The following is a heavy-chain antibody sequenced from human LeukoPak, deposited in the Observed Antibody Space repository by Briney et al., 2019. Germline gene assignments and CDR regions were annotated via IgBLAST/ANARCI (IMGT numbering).Heavy chain of an antibody. D-gene: IGHD6-13*01. Sequence: SETLSLTCTVSGDSISTYYWSWIRQPPGKGLEWIGYIYYSGSTNYNPSLKSRVTISVDTSKNQFSLKLNSVTAADTAVYYCARNRRLAAAGNYYGMDVWGQGTTVTVSS. J-gene: IGHJ6*02. CDR3: ARNRRLAAAGNYYGMDV. V-gene: IGHV4-59*08. CDR2: IYYSGST. CDR1: GDSISTYY.